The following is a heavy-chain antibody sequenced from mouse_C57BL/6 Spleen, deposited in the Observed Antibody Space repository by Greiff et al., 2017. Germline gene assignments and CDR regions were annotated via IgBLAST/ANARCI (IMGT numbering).Heavy chain of an antibody. D-gene: IGHD1-1*01. CDR1: GYTFTDYY. CDR2: INPYNGGT. CDR3: ARGDGSGSAWFAY. Sequence: EVQLQQSGPVLVKPGASVKMSCKASGYTFTDYYMNWVKQSHGKSLEWIGVINPYNGGTSYNQKFKGKATLTVDKSSSTAYMELNSLTSEDSAVYSCARGDGSGSAWFAYWSQGTLVTVSA. V-gene: IGHV1-19*01. J-gene: IGHJ3*01.